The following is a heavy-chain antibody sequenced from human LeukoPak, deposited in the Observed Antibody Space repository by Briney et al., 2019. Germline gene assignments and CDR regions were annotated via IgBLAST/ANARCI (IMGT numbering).Heavy chain of an antibody. Sequence: SQTLSLTCAISGDSVSSNSAAWNWLRQSPSRGLEWLGRTYYRSKWYNEYAVSMKGRMNINADTSSNQVSLQLNSVTPEDTAVYYCASRFFDFWGQGTLVTVSS. J-gene: IGHJ4*02. CDR2: TYYRSKWYN. V-gene: IGHV6-1*01. CDR1: GDSVSSNSAA. CDR3: ASRFFDF.